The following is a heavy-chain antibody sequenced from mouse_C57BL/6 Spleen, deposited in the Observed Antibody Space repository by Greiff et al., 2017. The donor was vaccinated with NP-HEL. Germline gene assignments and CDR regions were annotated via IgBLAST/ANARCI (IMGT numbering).Heavy chain of an antibody. V-gene: IGHV1-55*01. Sequence: QVQLQQPGAELVKPGASVKMSCKASGYTFTSYWITWVKQRPGHGLEWIGDIFPGSGSTNYNEKFKSKATLTVDTSSSTAYMQLSSLTSEDSAVYYCARPSSGYRDYAMDYWGQGTSVTVSS. D-gene: IGHD3-2*02. J-gene: IGHJ4*01. CDR1: GYTFTSYW. CDR3: ARPSSGYRDYAMDY. CDR2: IFPGSGST.